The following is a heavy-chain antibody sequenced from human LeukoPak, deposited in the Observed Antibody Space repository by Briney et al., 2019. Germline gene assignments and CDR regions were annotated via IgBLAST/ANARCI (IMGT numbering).Heavy chain of an antibody. V-gene: IGHV1-8*01. CDR2: MNPNSGNT. J-gene: IGHJ4*02. CDR3: AREKKYSSSFNFDY. Sequence: GASVKVSCKASGYTFTSYDINWVRRATGQGLEWMGWMNPNSGNTGYAQKFQGRVTMTRNTSISTAYMELSRLRSDDTAVYYCAREKKYSSSFNFDYWGQGTLVTVSS. CDR1: GYTFTSYD. D-gene: IGHD6-6*01.